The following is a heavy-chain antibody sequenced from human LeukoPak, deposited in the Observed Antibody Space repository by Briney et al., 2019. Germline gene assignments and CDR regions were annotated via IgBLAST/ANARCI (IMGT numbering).Heavy chain of an antibody. V-gene: IGHV3-30-3*01. J-gene: IGHJ6*02. CDR2: ISYDGSNK. CDR1: GFTFSSYA. CDR3: ARDYEIMTTANYYYYGMDV. D-gene: IGHD3-9*01. Sequence: PGGSLRLSCAASGFTFSSYAMHWVRQAPGKGLEWVAVISYDGSNKYYADSVKGRFTISRDNSKNTLYLQMNSLRAEDTAVYYCARDYEIMTTANYYYYGMDVWGQGTTVTVSS.